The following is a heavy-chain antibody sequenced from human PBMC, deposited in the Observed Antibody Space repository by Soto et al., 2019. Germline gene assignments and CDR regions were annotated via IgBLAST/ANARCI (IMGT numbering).Heavy chain of an antibody. V-gene: IGHV3-11*01. Sequence: GGSLRLSCAGSGFTFSDYYMSWIRQAPGKGLEWVSYISSSGNIIYYADSVKGRFTISRDNAKNSLYLQMNSLRAEDTAVYYCARDLGYYASDGYFDYWGQGTLGTVSS. CDR1: GFTFSDYY. CDR2: ISSSGNII. CDR3: ARDLGYYASDGYFDY. D-gene: IGHD3-22*01. J-gene: IGHJ4*02.